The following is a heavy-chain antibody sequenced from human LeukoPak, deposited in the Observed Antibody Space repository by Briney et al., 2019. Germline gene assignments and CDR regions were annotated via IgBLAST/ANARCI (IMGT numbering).Heavy chain of an antibody. CDR2: ISSSGSTV. J-gene: IGHJ4*02. D-gene: IGHD3-22*01. CDR1: GFTFSDYY. V-gene: IGHV3-11*01. CDR3: ASTYYDSSGYSYPLGY. Sequence: KPGGSLRLSCAASGFTFSDYYMSWIRQAPGKGLEWVSYISSSGSTVYYADSVKGRFTISRDNAKNSLYPQMNSLRAEDTAVYYCASTYYDSSGYSYPLGYWGQGTLVTVSS.